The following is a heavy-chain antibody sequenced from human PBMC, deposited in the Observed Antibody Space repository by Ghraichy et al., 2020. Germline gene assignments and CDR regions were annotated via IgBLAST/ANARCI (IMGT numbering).Heavy chain of an antibody. CDR3: ARKGPWSTNPDFDS. CDR2: IYYSGSA. Sequence: SETLSLTCTVSGGSIISTNHYWGWIRQPPGKGLEWLGTIYYSGSAYYNPSLKSRVTMSVDTSKNQFSLRLTSVTAADTAVYFCARKGPWSTNPDFDSWGQGTLVTVSS. J-gene: IGHJ4*02. CDR1: GGSIISTNHY. V-gene: IGHV4-39*01. D-gene: IGHD5/OR15-5a*01.